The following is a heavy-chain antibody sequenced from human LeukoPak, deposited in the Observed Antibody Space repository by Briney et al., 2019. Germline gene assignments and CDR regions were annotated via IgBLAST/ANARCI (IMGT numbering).Heavy chain of an antibody. V-gene: IGHV1-46*01. CDR3: ARTAARRFDY. CDR1: GYTFPSYF. J-gene: IGHJ4*02. D-gene: IGHD6-6*01. CDR2: INPTGGST. Sequence: ASVKVSCKASGYTFPSYFMHWVRQAPGQGLEWMGIINPTGGSTTYAQKFQGRVTTTRDTSTSTVYMELSSLRSDDTAEYYCARTAARRFDYWGQGTLVTVSS.